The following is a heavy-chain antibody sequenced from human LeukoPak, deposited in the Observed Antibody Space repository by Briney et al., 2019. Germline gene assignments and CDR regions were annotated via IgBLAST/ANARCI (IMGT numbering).Heavy chain of an antibody. D-gene: IGHD2-2*01. CDR3: ARERGYCSSTSCYAGYYYGMDD. CDR1: GFTFSSYW. Sequence: GGSLRLSCAASGFTFSSYWMSWVRQAPGKGLEWVANIKQDGSEKYYVDSVKGRFTISRDNSKNSLYLQMNSLRAEDTAVYYCARERGYCSSTSCYAGYYYGMDDWGKGTTVTVSS. CDR2: IKQDGSEK. V-gene: IGHV3-7*03. J-gene: IGHJ6*04.